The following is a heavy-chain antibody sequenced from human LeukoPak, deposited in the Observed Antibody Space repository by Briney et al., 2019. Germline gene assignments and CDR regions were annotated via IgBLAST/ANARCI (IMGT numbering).Heavy chain of an antibody. Sequence: SETLSLTCSVSGAXISSYYCSWIRQPPGKGLEGIGHIYYSGSTNYSPSLKSRVTISVDTYKNQSSLKLSPLTAADTAVYYCASHSGNYWYYFDYWGQGTLVTVSS. V-gene: IGHV4-59*01. D-gene: IGHD1-26*01. CDR1: GAXISSYY. CDR3: ASHSGNYWYYFDY. CDR2: IYYSGST. J-gene: IGHJ4*02.